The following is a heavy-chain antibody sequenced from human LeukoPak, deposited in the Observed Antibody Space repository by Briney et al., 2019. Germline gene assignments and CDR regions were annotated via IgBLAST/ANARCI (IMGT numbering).Heavy chain of an antibody. CDR3: VCYDNAAEYFHY. D-gene: IGHD3-22*01. J-gene: IGHJ1*01. CDR2: ITTSGGST. CDR1: GFTFSSYA. V-gene: IGHV3-23*01. Sequence: GGSLRLSCAASGFTFSSYAMSWVRQAPGKGLEWVSSITTSGGSTFYADSVRGRFTVSRDNSKYTLYLQMNSLRAEDTALYYCVCYDNAAEYFHYWGQGTLVTVSS.